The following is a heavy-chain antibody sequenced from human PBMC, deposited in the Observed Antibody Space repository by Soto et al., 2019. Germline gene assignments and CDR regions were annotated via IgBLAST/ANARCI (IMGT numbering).Heavy chain of an antibody. CDR2: IYSGGST. CDR1: GFTVSSNY. D-gene: IGHD2-15*01. Sequence: GESLKISCAASGFTVSSNYMSWVRQAPGKGLEWVSVIYSGGSTYYADSVKGRFTISRDNSKNTLYLQMNSLRAEDTAVYYCARERGGTIAGYFDYWGQGTLVTVSS. CDR3: ARERGGTIAGYFDY. V-gene: IGHV3-66*01. J-gene: IGHJ4*02.